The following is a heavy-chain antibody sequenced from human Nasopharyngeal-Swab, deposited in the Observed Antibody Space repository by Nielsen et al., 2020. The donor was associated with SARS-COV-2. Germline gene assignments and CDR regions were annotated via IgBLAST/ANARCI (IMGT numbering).Heavy chain of an antibody. D-gene: IGHD1-26*01. CDR2: IYYSGST. V-gene: IGHV4-39*01. CDR3: ATPWELSAY. J-gene: IGHJ4*02. Sequence: WIRQPPGKGLEWIGSIYYSGSTNYNPSLKRRFTISVDTSKNHFSLKLSSVTAADTAVYYCATPWELSAYWGQGTLVTVSS.